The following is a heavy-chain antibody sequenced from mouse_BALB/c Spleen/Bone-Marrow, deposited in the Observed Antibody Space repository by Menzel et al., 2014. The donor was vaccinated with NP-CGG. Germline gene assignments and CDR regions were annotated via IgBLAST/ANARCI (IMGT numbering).Heavy chain of an antibody. CDR2: IDPYNGGT. V-gene: IGHV1S135*01. D-gene: IGHD1-1*01. CDR1: GYSFTDYN. CDR3: ARSGGSSVKYAIAY. J-gene: IGHJ4*01. Sequence: EVQLQQSGPELVKPGASVKVSCKASGYSFTDYNMFWVKQSHGKSLEWIGYIDPYNGGTSHNQNFKGKATLTVDKSSSTAFTRLTGLASEGSAVFYCARSGGSSVKYAIAYWGQGTSVTVSS.